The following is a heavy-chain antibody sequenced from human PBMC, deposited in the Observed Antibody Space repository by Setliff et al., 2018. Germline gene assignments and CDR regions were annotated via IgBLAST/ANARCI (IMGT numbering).Heavy chain of an antibody. D-gene: IGHD6-19*01. Sequence: LSLTCAVYGGSFSGYYWSWIRQPPGKGLEWIGEINHSGSTNYNQSLKSRVTLSVDTSKNQFSLQLTSVTAADTAVYYCARGNSRSSVWYVVPHFDYWGQGTLVTVSS. J-gene: IGHJ4*02. CDR3: ARGNSRSSVWYVVPHFDY. CDR1: GGSFSGYY. V-gene: IGHV4-34*01. CDR2: INHSGST.